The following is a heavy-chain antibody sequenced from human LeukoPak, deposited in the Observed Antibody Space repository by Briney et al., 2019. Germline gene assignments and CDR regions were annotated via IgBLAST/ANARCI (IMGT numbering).Heavy chain of an antibody. CDR2: ISSSSGTI. D-gene: IGHD3-22*01. J-gene: IGHJ4*02. V-gene: IGHV3-48*01. CDR3: ARFRSGYFFDY. CDR1: GFTFSSYN. Sequence: GGSLRLSCAASGFTFSSYNMNWVRQAPGKGLEWLSYISSSSGTIYYADSVKGRFTISRDNAKNSLYLQMNSLRAEDTAVYYCARFRSGYFFDYWGQGTLVTVSS.